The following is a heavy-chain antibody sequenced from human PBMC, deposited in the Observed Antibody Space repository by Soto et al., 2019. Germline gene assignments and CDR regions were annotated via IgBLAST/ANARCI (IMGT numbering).Heavy chain of an antibody. Sequence: PGGSLRLSCAASGFTFSSYGMHWVRQAPGKGLEWVAVISYDGSNKYYADSVKGRFTISRDNAKNSLYLQMNSLRVEDTAVYYCARAGVPAPGDYWGQGTLVTVSS. CDR3: ARAGVPAPGDY. D-gene: IGHD1-1*01. V-gene: IGHV3-30*03. J-gene: IGHJ4*02. CDR1: GFTFSSYG. CDR2: ISYDGSNK.